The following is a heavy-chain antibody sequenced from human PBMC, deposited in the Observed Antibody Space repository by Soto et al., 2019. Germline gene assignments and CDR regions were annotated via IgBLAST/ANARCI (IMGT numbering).Heavy chain of an antibody. CDR1: GGSISSGGYY. D-gene: IGHD2-15*01. Sequence: SETLSLTCTVSGGSISSGGYYWIWIRQHPGKGLEWIGYIYYSGSTYYNPSLKSRVTISVDTSKNQFSLKLSSVTAADTAVYYCARDLAGYCSGGSCSGGMDVWGQGTTVTVS. CDR3: ARDLAGYCSGGSCSGGMDV. CDR2: IYYSGST. V-gene: IGHV4-31*03. J-gene: IGHJ6*02.